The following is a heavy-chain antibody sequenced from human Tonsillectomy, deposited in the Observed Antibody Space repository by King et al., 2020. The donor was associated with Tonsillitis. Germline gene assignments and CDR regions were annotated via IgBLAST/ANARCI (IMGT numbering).Heavy chain of an antibody. D-gene: IGHD3-10*01. CDR2: IYSGGGT. CDR3: ARQNTYYCSFDS. Sequence: VQLVESGGGLVQPGGSLRLSCEASGFAVSNTYMSWVRQAPGKGLEWVSSIYSGGGTFYVDSVKGRFTISRDTFKNTVYLQMNNLRHEDTGVYYCARQNTYYCSFDSWGQGTLVTVSS. V-gene: IGHV3-66*04. CDR1: GFAVSNTY. J-gene: IGHJ4*02.